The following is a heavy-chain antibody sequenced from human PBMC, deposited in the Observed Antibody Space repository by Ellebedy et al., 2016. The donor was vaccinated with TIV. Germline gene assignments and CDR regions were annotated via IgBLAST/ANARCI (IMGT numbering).Heavy chain of an antibody. CDR3: AKGSAYGDYDRPDY. V-gene: IGHV3-23*01. D-gene: IGHD4-17*01. CDR1: GFTFSSYA. Sequence: GGSLRLXXAASGFTFSSYAMSWVRQAPGKGLEWVSAISGSGGSTYYADSVKGRFTISRDNSKNTLYLQMNSLRAEDTAVYYCAKGSAYGDYDRPDYWGQGTLVTVSS. CDR2: ISGSGGST. J-gene: IGHJ4*02.